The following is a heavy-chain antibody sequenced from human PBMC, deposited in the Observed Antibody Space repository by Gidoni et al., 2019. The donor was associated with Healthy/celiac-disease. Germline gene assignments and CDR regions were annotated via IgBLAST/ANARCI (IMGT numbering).Heavy chain of an antibody. V-gene: IGHV3-13*01. CDR2: IGTAGDT. CDR1: GFTFSSYD. CDR3: ARATVTTLDY. D-gene: IGHD4-17*01. Sequence: EVQLVESGGGLVPPGGSLRLSGAASGFTFSSYDMHWVRQATGKGLEWVSAIGTAGDTYYPGSVKGRFTISRENAKNSLYLKMNSLRAGDTAVYYCARATVTTLDYWGQGTLVTVSS. J-gene: IGHJ4*02.